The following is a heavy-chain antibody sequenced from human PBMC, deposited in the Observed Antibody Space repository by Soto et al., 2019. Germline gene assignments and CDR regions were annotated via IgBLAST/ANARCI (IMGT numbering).Heavy chain of an antibody. J-gene: IGHJ4*02. Sequence: PGGSLRLSCAASGFTFSSYEMNWVRQAPGKGLEWVSYISSSGSTIYYADSVKGRFTITRDNSKDTLYLQMNSLRAEDTAVYYCAKGSKGEGGGYYFDYWGQGTLVTVSS. V-gene: IGHV3-48*03. CDR3: AKGSKGEGGGYYFDY. CDR2: ISSSGSTI. D-gene: IGHD3-16*01. CDR1: GFTFSSYE.